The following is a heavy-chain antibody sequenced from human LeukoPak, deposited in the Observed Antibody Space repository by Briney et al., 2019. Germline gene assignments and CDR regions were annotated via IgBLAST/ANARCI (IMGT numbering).Heavy chain of an antibody. CDR3: AREVKDSSGYYSQGYYFYYMDV. Sequence: GGSLRLSCAASGFTFSISSMNWVRQAPGKGLEWVSSFSSSSSYIYYADSVKGRFTISRDNAKNSLYLQMSSLRAEDTAVYYCAREVKDSSGYYSQGYYFYYMDVWGKGTTVTVSS. V-gene: IGHV3-21*01. CDR2: FSSSSSYI. D-gene: IGHD3-22*01. J-gene: IGHJ6*03. CDR1: GFTFSISS.